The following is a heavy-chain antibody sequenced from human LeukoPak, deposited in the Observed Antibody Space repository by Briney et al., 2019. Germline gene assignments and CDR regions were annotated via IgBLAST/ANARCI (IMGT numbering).Heavy chain of an antibody. D-gene: IGHD2-21*02. CDR2: IYYSGTT. CDR1: GGSISDYY. CDR3: ARSAYCDGDCYSVYFDY. Sequence: SETLSLTCTVSGGSISDYYWSWIRQPPGKGLEWIGYIYYSGTTNYNPSLQSRVTISVDTSKNQFSLKLSSVTAADTAVYYCARSAYCDGDCYSVYFDYWGQGTLVTVSS. J-gene: IGHJ4*02. V-gene: IGHV4-59*01.